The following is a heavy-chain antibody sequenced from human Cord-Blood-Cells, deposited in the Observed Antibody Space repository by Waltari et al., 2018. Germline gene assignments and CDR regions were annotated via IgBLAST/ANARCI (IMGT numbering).Heavy chain of an antibody. CDR3: ARGGSDYYGSGSYLHFDY. CDR2: INHSGST. Sequence: QVQLQQCGAGLLKPSETLSLTCAVYGGSFSGYYWSWIRQPPGKGLEWIGEINHSGSTNYNPSLKSRVTISVDTSKNQFSLKLSSVTAADTAVYYCARGGSDYYGSGSYLHFDYWGQGTLVTVSS. D-gene: IGHD3-10*01. CDR1: GGSFSGYY. J-gene: IGHJ4*02. V-gene: IGHV4-34*01.